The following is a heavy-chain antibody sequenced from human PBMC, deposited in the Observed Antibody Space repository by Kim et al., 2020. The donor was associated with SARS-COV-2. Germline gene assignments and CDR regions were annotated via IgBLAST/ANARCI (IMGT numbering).Heavy chain of an antibody. CDR3: ARGRSSKRLLWFGELDC. Sequence: SVKVSCKASGGTFSSYAISWVRQAPGQGLEWMGGIIPIFGTANYAQKFQGRVTITADESTSTAYMELSSLRSEDTAVYYCARGRSSKRLLWFGELDCWGQGTLVTVSS. J-gene: IGHJ4*02. D-gene: IGHD3-10*01. CDR2: IIPIFGTA. V-gene: IGHV1-69*13. CDR1: GGTFSSYA.